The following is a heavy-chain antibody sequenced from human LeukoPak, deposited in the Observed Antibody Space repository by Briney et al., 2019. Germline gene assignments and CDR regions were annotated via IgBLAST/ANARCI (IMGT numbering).Heavy chain of an antibody. J-gene: IGHJ5*02. V-gene: IGHV4-4*07. CDR2: VSTSGSA. D-gene: IGHD2-21*01. CDR1: GASISSHF. CDR3: ARGDIVVGGGRNWFDP. Sequence: SETLSLTCTVSGASISSHFCSWIRQPAGKGLEWIGRVSTSGSANYNPSLKSRITMSVDTSKNQFSLNLSSVTAADTAVYYCARGDIVVGGGRNWFDPWGQGVMVTASS.